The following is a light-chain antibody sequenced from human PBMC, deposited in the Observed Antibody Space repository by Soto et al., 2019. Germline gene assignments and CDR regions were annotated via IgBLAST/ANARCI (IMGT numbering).Light chain of an antibody. J-gene: IGLJ3*02. CDR1: TSNIGNNF. V-gene: IGLV1-47*02. Sequence: QSVLTQPPSASGTPGQRVTISCSGSTSNIGNNFVYWYQHLPGTAPKLLIFSYSQRPSGVPDRFSGSKSGTSASLAITGLQAEDEADYYCQSHDPSLGGRVFGGGTKLTVL. CDR2: SYS. CDR3: QSHDPSLGGRV.